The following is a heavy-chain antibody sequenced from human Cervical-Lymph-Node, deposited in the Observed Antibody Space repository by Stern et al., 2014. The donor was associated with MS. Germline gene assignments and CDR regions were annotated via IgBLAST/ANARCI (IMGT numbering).Heavy chain of an antibody. Sequence: VQLVQSGTDVKKPGASAKVSCEASGYTFTGYYIHWVRQAPGQGLEWMGWINPATGATTYAQNFQVRVTMTRDTSISTASMVLTRLSSDDTAVYYCARDLADYRYYFDSWGQGTLVTVSS. CDR2: INPATGAT. CDR1: GYTFTGYY. V-gene: IGHV1-2*02. D-gene: IGHD4-11*01. J-gene: IGHJ4*02. CDR3: ARDLADYRYYFDS.